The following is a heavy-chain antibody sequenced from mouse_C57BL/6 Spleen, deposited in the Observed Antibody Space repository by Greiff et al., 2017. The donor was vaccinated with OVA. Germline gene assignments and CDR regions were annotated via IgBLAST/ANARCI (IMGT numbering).Heavy chain of an antibody. CDR1: GFTFSDYG. CDR2: ISSGSSTI. J-gene: IGHJ2*01. CDR3: ARDYGSSFDY. V-gene: IGHV5-17*01. Sequence: EVKVVESGGGFVKPGGSMKLSCAASGFTFSDYGMHWVRQAPEKGLEWVAYISSGSSTIYYADTVKGRFTISRDNAKNTLFLQMTSLRSEDTAMYYCARDYGSSFDYWGQGTTLTVSS. D-gene: IGHD1-1*01.